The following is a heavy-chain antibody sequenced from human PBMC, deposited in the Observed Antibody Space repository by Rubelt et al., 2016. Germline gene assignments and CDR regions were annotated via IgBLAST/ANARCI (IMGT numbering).Heavy chain of an antibody. Sequence: QVQLQGSGPGLVKPSETLSLTCTVSGGAISTYYWNWIRQPAGKGLEWIGRIYTSGSTNYNPSLKSRVTMSVDTSKNQFSLKLSYGTAADTAGYYCARDSRGYDFWSSWGQGTLVTVSS. CDR3: ARDSRGYDFWSS. V-gene: IGHV4-4*07. CDR2: IYTSGST. J-gene: IGHJ4*02. CDR1: GGAISTYY. D-gene: IGHD3-3*01.